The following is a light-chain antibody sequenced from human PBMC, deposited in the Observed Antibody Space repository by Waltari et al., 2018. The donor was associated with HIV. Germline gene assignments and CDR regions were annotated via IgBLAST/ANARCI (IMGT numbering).Light chain of an antibody. CDR2: EVS. Sequence: DIVMPQTPLSLSVTPGQSATISCNASRSLLKSDGKTYLFWYLQGSGQAPHLLTYEVSNRCSGVSERFTGSGSGTDFALESRRVEAGDVGGYYCMQSIDLPPPFGGGTNVE. V-gene: IGKV2D-29*01. J-gene: IGKJ4*01. CDR1: RSLLKSDGKTY. CDR3: MQSIDLPPP.